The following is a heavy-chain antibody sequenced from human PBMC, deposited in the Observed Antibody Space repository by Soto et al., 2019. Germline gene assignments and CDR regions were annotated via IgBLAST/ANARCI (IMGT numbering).Heavy chain of an antibody. V-gene: IGHV3-23*01. CDR1: GFTCSSHA. CDR3: ARTLPHYYDSSGYPDGDY. Sequence: GGSQRLSCVASGFTCSSHAISWVLQAPGKGLEWVSAISSSGVNTYYADSVKGRFTISRDNSKNTLYLQMNSLRAEDTAVYYCARTLPHYYDSSGYPDGDYWGQGTLVTVSS. CDR2: ISSSGVNT. D-gene: IGHD3-22*01. J-gene: IGHJ4*02.